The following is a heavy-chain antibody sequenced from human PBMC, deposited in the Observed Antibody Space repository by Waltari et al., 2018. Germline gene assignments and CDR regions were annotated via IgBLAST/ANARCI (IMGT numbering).Heavy chain of an antibody. Sequence: QLVESGGGLVKSGGSLRLSCEASGFSLNNAWMDWVRQAPGKGLEWVGRIKSEADGGTTDYAAPVKGRFTISRDDSKNTLYLQMNSLKTDDTAVYYCSTDFGALSGGYWGQGTLVTVSS. V-gene: IGHV3-15*01. CDR2: IKSEADGGTT. J-gene: IGHJ4*02. D-gene: IGHD3-10*01. CDR3: STDFGALSGGY. CDR1: GFSLNNAW.